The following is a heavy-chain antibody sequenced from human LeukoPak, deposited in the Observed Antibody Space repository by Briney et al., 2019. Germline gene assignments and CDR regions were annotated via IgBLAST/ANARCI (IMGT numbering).Heavy chain of an antibody. J-gene: IGHJ4*02. Sequence: SETLSLTCAVYGGSFSGYYWSWIRQPPGKGLEWIGEINHSGSTNYNPSLKSRVTISVDTSKNQFSLKLSSVTAADTAVYYCARSQCSSSRLPLGYWGQGTLVTASS. CDR2: INHSGST. V-gene: IGHV4-34*01. CDR3: ARSQCSSSRLPLGY. CDR1: GGSFSGYY. D-gene: IGHD6-6*01.